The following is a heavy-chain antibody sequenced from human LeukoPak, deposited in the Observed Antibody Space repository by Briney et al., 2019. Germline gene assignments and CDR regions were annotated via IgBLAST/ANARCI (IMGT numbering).Heavy chain of an antibody. CDR3: ARGGGYRLDY. V-gene: IGHV3-74*01. J-gene: IGHJ4*02. CDR1: GFTFRGYG. CDR2: IETDGSAT. Sequence: PGGSLRLSRAASGFTFRGYGMHWVRQTPGKGLEWVSAIETDGSATTYADSVEGRFSISRDNAKNILYLQMNSLRVEDTAVYYCARGGGYRLDYWGQGTLVTVSS. D-gene: IGHD6-25*01.